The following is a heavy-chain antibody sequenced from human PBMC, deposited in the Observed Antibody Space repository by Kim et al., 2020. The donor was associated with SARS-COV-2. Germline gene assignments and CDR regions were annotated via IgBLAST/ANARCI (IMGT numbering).Heavy chain of an antibody. Sequence: SETLSLTCAVYGGSFSGYYWSWIRQPPGKGLEWIGEINHSGSTNYNPSLKSRVTISVDTSKNQFSLKLSSVTAADTAVYYCARARRYYGSGSYYKNYGMDVWGQGTTVTVSS. CDR3: ARARRYYGSGSYYKNYGMDV. CDR2: INHSGST. J-gene: IGHJ6*02. D-gene: IGHD3-10*01. CDR1: GGSFSGYY. V-gene: IGHV4-34*01.